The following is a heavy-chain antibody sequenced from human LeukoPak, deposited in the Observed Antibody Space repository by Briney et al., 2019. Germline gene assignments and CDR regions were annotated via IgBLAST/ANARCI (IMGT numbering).Heavy chain of an antibody. CDR1: GFTFSDYY. CDR2: ISSSGSTI. CDR3: AMLLRYFDWLSKTDDAFDI. J-gene: IGHJ3*02. V-gene: IGHV3-11*04. D-gene: IGHD3-9*01. Sequence: PGGSLRLSCAASGFTFSDYYMSWIRQAPGKGLEWVSYISSSGSTIYYADSVKGRFTISRDNAKNSLYLQMNSLRAEDTAVYYCAMLLRYFDWLSKTDDAFDIWGQGTMVTVSS.